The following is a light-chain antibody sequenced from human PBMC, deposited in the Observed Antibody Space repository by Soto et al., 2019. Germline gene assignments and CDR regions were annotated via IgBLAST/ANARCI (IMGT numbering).Light chain of an antibody. CDR2: GAS. Sequence: EIVMTXSPATLSVXXXXXATLSCRASQSVFSNLAWYQQKPGQAPRLLIYGASTRATGIPARFSGSGSGTEFTLTISSLQSEDFAVYYCQQYNEWPLTFGGGTKVEIK. V-gene: IGKV3-15*01. J-gene: IGKJ4*01. CDR3: QQYNEWPLT. CDR1: QSVFSN.